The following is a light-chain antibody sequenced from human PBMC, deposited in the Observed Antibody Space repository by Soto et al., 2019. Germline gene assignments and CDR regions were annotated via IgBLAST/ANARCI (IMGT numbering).Light chain of an antibody. J-gene: IGKJ4*01. Sequence: DIQMTQSPSSLSTSVGDRVTITCQASQDISNSLNWYQHKPGEAPKLLIFDASNLEAGVPSRFSGRGSGTDFTFTISSLQPKDISAYFCQQYDNLPFTFGGGTKVEIK. V-gene: IGKV1-33*01. CDR2: DAS. CDR3: QQYDNLPFT. CDR1: QDISNS.